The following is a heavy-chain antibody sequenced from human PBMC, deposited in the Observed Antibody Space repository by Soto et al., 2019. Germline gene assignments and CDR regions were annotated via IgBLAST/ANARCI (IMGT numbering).Heavy chain of an antibody. J-gene: IGHJ5*02. CDR1: GFTFRSYH. CDR3: ARAMDAAMASKDNWFDP. D-gene: IGHD5-18*01. V-gene: IGHV3-30-3*01. CDR2: ISYDENNK. Sequence: QVQLVESGGGVVQPGRSLRLSCAASGFTFRSYHMQWVRQAPGKGLEWVASISYDENNKYYTDSVKGRFTISRDNSKNTLYLQMNSLRDEDTAVYYCARAMDAAMASKDNWFDPWGQGTLVTVSS.